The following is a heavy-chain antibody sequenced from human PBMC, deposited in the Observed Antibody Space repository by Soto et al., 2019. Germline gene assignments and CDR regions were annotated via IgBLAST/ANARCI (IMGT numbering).Heavy chain of an antibody. CDR3: VRYDRINMKPYSPEGFHI. Sequence: SETLSLTCTVSGDSISSSNSHWGWTRQPPGKGLEYIGSVYCGGAIFYSGNIYYNPSLKSRVTISVDTSKNQFSLRLSSVTAADTGVYYCVRYDRINMKPYSPEGFHIWGQGTMVTVSS. V-gene: IGHV4-39*01. D-gene: IGHD3-3*02. CDR2: VYCGGAIFYSGNI. J-gene: IGHJ3*02. CDR1: GDSISSSNSH.